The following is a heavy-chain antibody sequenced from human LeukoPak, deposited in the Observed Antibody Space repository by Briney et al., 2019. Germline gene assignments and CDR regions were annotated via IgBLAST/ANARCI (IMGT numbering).Heavy chain of an antibody. CDR3: AKELPAYDFWSGYRDY. Sequence: GGSLRLSCAASGFPFSRYDMSWVRQAPGKGLVWVSALSGSGGSTYYADSVKGRFTISRDNSKNTLYLQMNSLRAEDTAVYYCAKELPAYDFWSGYRDYWGQGTLVTVSS. D-gene: IGHD3-3*01. CDR1: GFPFSRYD. V-gene: IGHV3-23*01. CDR2: LSGSGGST. J-gene: IGHJ4*02.